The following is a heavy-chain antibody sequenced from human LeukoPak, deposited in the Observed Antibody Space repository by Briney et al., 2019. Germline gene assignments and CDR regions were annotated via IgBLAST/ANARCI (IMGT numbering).Heavy chain of an antibody. CDR3: ARGNGNVGGRLDP. CDR2: PYSGGAT. Sequence: GGSLRLSCAASGFSVSGIHMNWVRQAPGKNLEWVSGPYSGGATYYSDSLGGRFTISRDPSKNTVYLQMTSLRVDDSAIYYCARGNGNVGGRLDPWGQGTRVTVSS. CDR1: GFSVSGIH. J-gene: IGHJ5*02. D-gene: IGHD1-1*01. V-gene: IGHV3-66*01.